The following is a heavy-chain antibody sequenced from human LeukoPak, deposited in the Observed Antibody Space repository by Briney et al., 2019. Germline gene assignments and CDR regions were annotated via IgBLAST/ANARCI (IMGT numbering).Heavy chain of an antibody. CDR3: ARRSPAGFYFDY. CDR2: IYPGDSDT. CDR1: GYTFTIYW. J-gene: IGHJ4*02. V-gene: IGHV5-51*01. Sequence: GESLKISCKGSGYTFTIYWIAWVRQMPGKGLEWMGIIYPGDSDTRYSPSFQGQVTISADKSISTAYLQWSSLKASDTAMYFCARRSPAGFYFDYWGQGTLVTVSS. D-gene: IGHD6-25*01.